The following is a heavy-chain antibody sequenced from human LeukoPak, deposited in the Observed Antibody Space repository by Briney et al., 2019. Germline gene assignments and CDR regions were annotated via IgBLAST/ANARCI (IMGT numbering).Heavy chain of an antibody. CDR3: AVDIVVVPAAIGPYWFDP. CDR1: GYTFTGYY. Sequence: ASVKVFCKASGYTFTGYYMHWVRQAPGQGLEWMGWINPNSGGTNYAQKFQGRVTMTRDTSISTAYMELSRLRSADTAVYYCAVDIVVVPAAIGPYWFDPWGQGTLVTVSS. J-gene: IGHJ5*02. D-gene: IGHD2-2*02. CDR2: INPNSGGT. V-gene: IGHV1-2*02.